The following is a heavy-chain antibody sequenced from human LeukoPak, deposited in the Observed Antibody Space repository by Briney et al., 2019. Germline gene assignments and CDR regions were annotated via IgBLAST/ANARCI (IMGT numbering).Heavy chain of an antibody. CDR1: GDSITNNY. Sequence: SETLSLTCTVSGDSITNNYWAWIRQPPGKGLEWIGYTHDSGNSNYNPSLRSRVTISIDTSKNQFSLKLTSVTAADTAVYYCARDRSAAPADYWGQGTLVTVSS. CDR2: THDSGNS. D-gene: IGHD6-13*01. V-gene: IGHV4-59*13. CDR3: ARDRSAAPADY. J-gene: IGHJ4*02.